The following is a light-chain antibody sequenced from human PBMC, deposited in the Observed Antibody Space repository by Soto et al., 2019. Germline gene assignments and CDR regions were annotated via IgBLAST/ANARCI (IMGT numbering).Light chain of an antibody. V-gene: IGKV3-20*01. CDR3: QHYGSSPIT. CDR2: DAS. Sequence: ELVMTQSPAALSVSAGERATLSCRARQSVSSNFACYQHKPGQAPRLLIYDASSRATGIPDRCSGSGSGTDFTLTVSRLEPEDFAVYYCQHYGSSPITFGQGTRLEIK. CDR1: QSVSSN. J-gene: IGKJ5*01.